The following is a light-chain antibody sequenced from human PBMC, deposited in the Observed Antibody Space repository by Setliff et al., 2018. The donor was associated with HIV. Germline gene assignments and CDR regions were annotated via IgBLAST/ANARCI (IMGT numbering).Light chain of an antibody. Sequence: QSVLTQPASVSGSPGQSITISCTGTSSDVGGYSSVSWYQQHPGKAPKLIIYEVRNRPSGVSNRFSGSKSGNTASLTISGLQAEDEADYYCSSYASSNTLPFGTGTKVTVL. CDR1: SSDVGGYSS. J-gene: IGLJ1*01. CDR2: EVR. V-gene: IGLV2-14*01. CDR3: SSYASSNTLP.